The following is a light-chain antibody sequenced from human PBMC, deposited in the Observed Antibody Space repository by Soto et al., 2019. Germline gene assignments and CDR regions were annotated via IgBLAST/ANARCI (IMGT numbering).Light chain of an antibody. V-gene: IGLV2-14*01. Sequence: QSALTQPASVSGSPGQSITISCTGTTSDVGGYKYVSRYQHHPGKAPKLMIYEVSNRPSGVSNRFSGSKSGNTASLTISGLQAEDEADYYCSSYTSSNPYVFGTGTKLTVL. CDR3: SSYTSSNPYV. CDR2: EVS. J-gene: IGLJ1*01. CDR1: TSDVGGYKY.